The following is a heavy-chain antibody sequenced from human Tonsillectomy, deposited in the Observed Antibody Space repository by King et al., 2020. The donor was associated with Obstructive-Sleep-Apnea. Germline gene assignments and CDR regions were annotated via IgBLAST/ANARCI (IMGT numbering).Heavy chain of an antibody. Sequence: VQLQESGPGLVKPSETLSLTCTVSGGSISSYYWSWVRQPPGKGLEWIGYIFYSGSTNYNPSLKSRVTISVDTSKNQFSLKLTSVTAADTAVYYCARHGYYVDSSGWDWGQGTLVTVSS. D-gene: IGHD3-22*01. CDR1: GGSISSYY. J-gene: IGHJ4*02. V-gene: IGHV4-59*08. CDR2: IFYSGST. CDR3: ARHGYYVDSSGWD.